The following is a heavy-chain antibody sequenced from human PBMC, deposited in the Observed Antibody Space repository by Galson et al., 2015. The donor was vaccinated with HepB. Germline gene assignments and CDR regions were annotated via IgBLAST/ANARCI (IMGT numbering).Heavy chain of an antibody. CDR2: ISAYNGNT. J-gene: IGHJ4*02. Sequence: SVKVSCKASGYTFTSYGISWVRQAPGQGLEWMGWISAYNGNTNYAQKLQGRVTMTTDTSTSTAYMELRSLRSDDTAVYYCARVAEDYYDSRGGYFDYWGQGTLVTVSS. D-gene: IGHD3-22*01. CDR1: GYTFTSYG. CDR3: ARVAEDYYDSRGGYFDY. V-gene: IGHV1-18*01.